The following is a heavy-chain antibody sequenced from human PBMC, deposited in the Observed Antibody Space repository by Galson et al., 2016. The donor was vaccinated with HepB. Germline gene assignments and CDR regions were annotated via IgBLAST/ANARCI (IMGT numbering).Heavy chain of an antibody. CDR3: ARAKGVMVAAQLDY. Sequence: SETLSLTCTVSGGSISSDYWSWIRQPPGKGLEWVGYIYYTGNTNYNPSLKSRVSISVGTSKNQFSLKLSSVTAADTAVYYCARAKGVMVAAQLDYWGQGTLVTVSS. CDR2: IYYTGNT. CDR1: GGSISSDY. V-gene: IGHV4-59*01. J-gene: IGHJ4*02. D-gene: IGHD2-15*01.